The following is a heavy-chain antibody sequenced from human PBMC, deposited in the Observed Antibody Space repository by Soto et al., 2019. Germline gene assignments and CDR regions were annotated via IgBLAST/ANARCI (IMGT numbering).Heavy chain of an antibody. V-gene: IGHV1-69*01. CDR2: IIPIVGTA. Sequence: QVQLVQSGAEVKKPWSSVKVYYKASGGTFSSYAISWVRQSPGQGLEWMGGIIPIVGTANYAQKFQGRVTITADESPSTAYMELSRLRSEDPTVYYLARSTLMFRKFYYFDYWGQVTMVTVS. CDR3: ARSTLMFRKFYYFDY. CDR1: GGTFSSYA. D-gene: IGHD3-10*02. J-gene: IGHJ4*02.